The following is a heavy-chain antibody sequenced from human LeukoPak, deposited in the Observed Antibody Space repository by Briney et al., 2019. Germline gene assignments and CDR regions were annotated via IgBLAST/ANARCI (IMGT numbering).Heavy chain of an antibody. CDR3: ARGAPSRADDYYMDV. CDR2: LNPHSGGT. J-gene: IGHJ6*03. V-gene: IGHV1-2*02. Sequence: ASVKVSCKASGYTFTGYYMHWVRQAPGQGLEWMGWLNPHSGGTNYAQKFQGRVTMTRDTSISTAYMDLSRLRSDDTAVYYCARGAPSRADDYYMDVWGKGTTVTISS. CDR1: GYTFTGYY.